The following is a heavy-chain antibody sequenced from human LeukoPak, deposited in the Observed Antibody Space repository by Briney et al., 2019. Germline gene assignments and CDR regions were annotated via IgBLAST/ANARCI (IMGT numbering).Heavy chain of an antibody. CDR2: IYSGGAT. CDR1: GFSVSTSY. CDR3: AKDLVPAATDYYYYYGMDV. Sequence: GGSLRLSCAASGFSVSTSYMSWVRQAPGKGLEWVSVIYSGGATHYADSVKGRFTISRDNSKNTLYLQMNSLRAEDTAVYYCAKDLVPAATDYYYYYGMDVWGQGTTVTVSS. V-gene: IGHV3-53*01. D-gene: IGHD2-2*01. J-gene: IGHJ6*02.